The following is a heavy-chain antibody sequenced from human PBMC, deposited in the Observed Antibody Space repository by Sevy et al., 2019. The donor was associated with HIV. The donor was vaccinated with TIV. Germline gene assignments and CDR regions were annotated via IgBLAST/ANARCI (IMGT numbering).Heavy chain of an antibody. V-gene: IGHV3-21*01. D-gene: IGHD6-19*01. J-gene: IGHJ5*02. Sequence: GESLKISCAASGFTFSSYSMNWVRQAPGKGLEWVSSISSSSSYIYYADSVKGRFTISRDNAKNSLYLQMNSLRAEDTAVYYCARDISGWSSAWGQGTLVTVSS. CDR1: GFTFSSYS. CDR2: ISSSSSYI. CDR3: ARDISGWSSA.